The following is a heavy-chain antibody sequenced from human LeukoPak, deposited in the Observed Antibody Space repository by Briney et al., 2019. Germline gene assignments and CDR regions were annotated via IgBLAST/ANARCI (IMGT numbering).Heavy chain of an antibody. J-gene: IGHJ4*02. CDR1: GFTFSSYA. D-gene: IGHD6-13*01. CDR3: ARESTGSSSRHFDY. CDR2: INSDGGNT. V-gene: IGHV3-74*01. Sequence: PGGSLRLSCPVSGFTFSSYAMNWVRQAPGKGLVWDSRINSDGGNTNYADSVKGRFTISRDNAKDTLYLQVNSLRAEDTAVYYCARESTGSSSRHFDYWGQGTLVTVSS.